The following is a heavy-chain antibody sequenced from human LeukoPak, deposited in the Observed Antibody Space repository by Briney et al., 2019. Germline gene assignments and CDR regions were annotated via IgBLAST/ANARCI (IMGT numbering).Heavy chain of an antibody. CDR1: GYTFTSYY. V-gene: IGHV1-2*02. Sequence: ASVKVSCKASGYTFTSYYMHWVRQAPGQGLEWMGWINPNSGGTNYAQKFQGRVTMTRDTSISTAYMELSRLRSDDTAVYYCARSYSSDWDFDYWGQGTLVTVSS. J-gene: IGHJ4*02. CDR3: ARSYSSDWDFDY. CDR2: INPNSGGT. D-gene: IGHD6-19*01.